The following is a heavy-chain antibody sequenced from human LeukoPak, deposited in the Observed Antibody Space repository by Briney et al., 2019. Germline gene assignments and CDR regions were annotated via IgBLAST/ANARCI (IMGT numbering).Heavy chain of an antibody. J-gene: IGHJ4*02. CDR3: AKTKWLPYFDY. CDR1: GGSISSSSHY. D-gene: IGHD5-24*01. Sequence: SETLSLTCTVSGGSISSSSHYWGWIRQPPGKGLEWIGSIYYSGSTYYNPSLKSRVTISVDTSKNQFSLKLSSVTAADTAVYYCAKTKWLPYFDYWGQGTLVTVSS. CDR2: IYYSGST. V-gene: IGHV4-39*01.